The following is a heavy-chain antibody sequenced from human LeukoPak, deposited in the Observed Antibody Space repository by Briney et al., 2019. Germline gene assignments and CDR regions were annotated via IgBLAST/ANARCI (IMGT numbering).Heavy chain of an antibody. D-gene: IGHD2-2*01. J-gene: IGHJ4*02. Sequence: SVKVSCKASGGTFSSYAISWVRQAPGQGLEWMGRIIPILGIANYAQKFQGRVTITADKSTSTAYMELSSLRSEDTAVYYCAREPPYCSSTSCWFDYWGQGTLVTVSS. V-gene: IGHV1-69*04. CDR3: AREPPYCSSTSCWFDY. CDR2: IIPILGIA. CDR1: GGTFSSYA.